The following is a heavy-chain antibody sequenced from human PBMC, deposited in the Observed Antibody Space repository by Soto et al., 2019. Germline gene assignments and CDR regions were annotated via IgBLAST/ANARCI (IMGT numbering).Heavy chain of an antibody. CDR3: ASHHGYIYGFWYFDL. D-gene: IGHD5-18*01. V-gene: IGHV4-59*01. CDR1: GGSIDTYY. Sequence: QVRLQESGPGLVRPSETLSLTCTVSGGSIDTYYWSWIRQPPGKGLEWIGYVYYSGSTKYNPSLASRVTLSLHTSKNQFPLQLRSVTAADTAVYYCASHHGYIYGFWYFDLWGRGTLVTVSS. CDR2: VYYSGST. J-gene: IGHJ2*01.